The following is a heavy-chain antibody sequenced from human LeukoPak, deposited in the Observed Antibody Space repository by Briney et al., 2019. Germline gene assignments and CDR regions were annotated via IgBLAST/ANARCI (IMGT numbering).Heavy chain of an antibody. J-gene: IGHJ6*03. CDR3: ATRRRYSSSWSPGYYCYYMDV. Sequence: SETLSLTCAVYGGSFSGYYWSWIRQPPGKGLEWIGEINHSGSTNYNPSLKSRVTISVDTSKNQFSLKLSSVTAADTAVYYCATRRRYSSSWSPGYYCYYMDVWGKGPRSPSP. CDR2: INHSGST. CDR1: GGSFSGYY. V-gene: IGHV4-34*01. D-gene: IGHD6-13*01.